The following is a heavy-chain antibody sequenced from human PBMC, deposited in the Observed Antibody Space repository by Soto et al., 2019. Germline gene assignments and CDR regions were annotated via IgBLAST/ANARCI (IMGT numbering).Heavy chain of an antibody. CDR3: VREAPYDFWSGYYKGGNWFDP. J-gene: IGHJ5*02. CDR1: GGSFSGYY. D-gene: IGHD3-3*01. CDR2: INHSGST. Sequence: SETLSLTCAVYGGSFSGYYWSWIRQPPGKGLEWIGEINHSGSTNYNPSLKSRVTISVDTSKNQFSLKLSSVTAADTAVYYCVREAPYDFWSGYYKGGNWFDPWGQGTLVTVSS. V-gene: IGHV4-34*01.